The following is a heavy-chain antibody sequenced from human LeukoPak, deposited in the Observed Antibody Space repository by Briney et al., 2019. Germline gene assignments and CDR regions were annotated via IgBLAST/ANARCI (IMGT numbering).Heavy chain of an antibody. CDR1: GFTLSSYK. V-gene: IGHV3-21*01. CDR2: ISPSSSYI. J-gene: IGHJ4*02. D-gene: IGHD3-16*01. Sequence: GGSLRLSCAASGFTLSSYKMTWVRQAPGKGLEWVASISPSSSYIYYGDSLKGRVTVSRDNAKNSLFLQMSSPRAEDTAIYYCARDLTGGEYFDSWGQGTLVSVSS. CDR3: ARDLTGGEYFDS.